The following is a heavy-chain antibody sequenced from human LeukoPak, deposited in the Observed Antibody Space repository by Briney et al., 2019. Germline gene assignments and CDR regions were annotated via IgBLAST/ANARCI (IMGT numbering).Heavy chain of an antibody. Sequence: SETLSLTCAVYGGSFSGYYWSWIRQPPGKGLEWIGEINHSGSTNYNPSLKSRVTISVDTSKNQFSLKLSSVTAADTAVYYCARGGGGHIVVVTAIGGMDVWGQGTTVTVS. CDR2: INHSGST. CDR1: GGSFSGYY. J-gene: IGHJ6*02. D-gene: IGHD2-21*02. CDR3: ARGGGGHIVVVTAIGGMDV. V-gene: IGHV4-34*01.